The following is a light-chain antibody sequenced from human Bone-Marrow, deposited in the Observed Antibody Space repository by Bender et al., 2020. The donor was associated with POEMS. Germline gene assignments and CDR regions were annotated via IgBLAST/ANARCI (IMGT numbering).Light chain of an antibody. CDR3: EVWDDSLNGWV. V-gene: IGLV1-44*01. CDR2: SSH. Sequence: QSVLTQPPSASGTPGQRVTISCSGGSSNIGAHAVNWYQHLPGTAPKLLIYSSHRRPSEVPDRFSGSGSGTSASLAISGLQSEDGVDYYCEVWDDSLNGWVFGGGTRLTVL. J-gene: IGLJ3*02. CDR1: SSNIGAHA.